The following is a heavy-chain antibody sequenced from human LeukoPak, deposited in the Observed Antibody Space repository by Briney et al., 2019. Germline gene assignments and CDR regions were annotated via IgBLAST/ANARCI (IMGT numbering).Heavy chain of an antibody. V-gene: IGHV5-51*01. CDR3: ARGYGGNSYYFDY. J-gene: IGHJ4*02. Sequence: GESLKTSCKGSGYSFTNYWIGWVRQLPGKGLEWMGIIYPGDSDTRYSPSFQGQVTISADKSISTAYLQWSSLKASDTAMYYCARGYGGNSYYFDYWGQGTLVTVSS. CDR2: IYPGDSDT. D-gene: IGHD4-23*01. CDR1: GYSFTNYW.